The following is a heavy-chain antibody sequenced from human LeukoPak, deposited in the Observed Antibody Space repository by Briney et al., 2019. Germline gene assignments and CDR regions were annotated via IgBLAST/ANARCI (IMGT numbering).Heavy chain of an antibody. J-gene: IGHJ5*02. Sequence: GGSLRLSCAASGFTFSSYSMNWVRQAPGKGLEWVSSISSSSSYIYYADSVKGRFTISRDNAKNSLYLQMNSLRAEDTAVYYCARGGIVAVPAAPNNWFDPWGQGTLVTVSS. CDR2: ISSSSSYI. CDR1: GFTFSSYS. V-gene: IGHV3-21*01. D-gene: IGHD2-2*01. CDR3: ARGGIVAVPAAPNNWFDP.